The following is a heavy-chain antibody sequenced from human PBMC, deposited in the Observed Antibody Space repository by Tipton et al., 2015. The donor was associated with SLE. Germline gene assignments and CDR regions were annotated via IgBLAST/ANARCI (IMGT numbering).Heavy chain of an antibody. Sequence: GLVKPSETLSLTCFVSGDSITSDIYYWGWIRQPPGKGLEWIGSVYDSGTTHYSPSLKSPVTLSIDTSKNQFSLKMRSVTAADTAVYFCARGYCSDGVCYGFGFFDYWGQGNLVTVSS. CDR2: VYDSGTT. D-gene: IGHD2-8*01. V-gene: IGHV4-39*07. CDR1: GDSITSDIYY. J-gene: IGHJ4*02. CDR3: ARGYCSDGVCYGFGFFDY.